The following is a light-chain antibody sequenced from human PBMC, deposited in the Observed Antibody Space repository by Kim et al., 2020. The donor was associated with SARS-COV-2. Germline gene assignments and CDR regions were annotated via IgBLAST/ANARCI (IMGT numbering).Light chain of an antibody. CDR2: EDS. J-gene: IGLJ3*02. CDR1: SGSIASKY. CDR3: QSYDSSNRGV. V-gene: IGLV6-57*02. Sequence: NFMLTQPHSVSESPGKTVTISCTGSSGSIASKYVQWYQQRPGSAPTTVIYEDSQRPSGVPDRFSGSIDSSSNSASLTISGLQTEDEADYYCQSYDSSNRGVFGGGTQLTVL.